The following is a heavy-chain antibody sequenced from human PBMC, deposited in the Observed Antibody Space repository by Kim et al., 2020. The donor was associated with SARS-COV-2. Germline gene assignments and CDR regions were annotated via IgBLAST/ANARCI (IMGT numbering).Heavy chain of an antibody. Sequence: GGSLRLSCAASGFTFSSYSMNWVRQAPGKGLEWVSSISSSSSYIYYADSVKGRFTISRDNAKNSLYLQMNSLRAEDTAVYYCARDPIAAAGNDYWGQGTLVTVSS. J-gene: IGHJ4*02. V-gene: IGHV3-21*01. CDR1: GFTFSSYS. D-gene: IGHD6-13*01. CDR2: ISSSSSYI. CDR3: ARDPIAAAGNDY.